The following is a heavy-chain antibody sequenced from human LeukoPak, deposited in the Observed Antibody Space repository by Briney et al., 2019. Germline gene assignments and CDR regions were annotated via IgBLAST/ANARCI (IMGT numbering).Heavy chain of an antibody. CDR3: AKGGSSGWYEHIDY. D-gene: IGHD6-19*01. CDR2: ISASGVST. J-gene: IGHJ4*02. V-gene: IGHV3-23*01. CDR1: GFTFSSYA. Sequence: GGSLRLSCAASGFTFSSYAMSWVRQAPGKGLEWVSAISASGVSTYYADSVKGRFTISRDISKNTLYLQMNSLRADDTAVYYCAKGGSSGWYEHIDYWGQGTLVTVSS.